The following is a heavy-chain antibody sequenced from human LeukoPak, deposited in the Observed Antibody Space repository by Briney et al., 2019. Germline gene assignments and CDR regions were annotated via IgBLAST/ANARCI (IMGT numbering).Heavy chain of an antibody. D-gene: IGHD5-24*01. V-gene: IGHV1-46*01. CDR3: ARAIERGRRFDY. Sequence: ASVKVSCRTSGYTFTTYYVHWVRQAPGQGLEWMGVINPSGGSTNYAQKFQGRVAMTRDTSTSTVCMDLSSLISDDTAIYYCARAIERGRRFDYWGQGTLVTVSS. CDR2: INPSGGST. CDR1: GYTFTTYY. J-gene: IGHJ4*02.